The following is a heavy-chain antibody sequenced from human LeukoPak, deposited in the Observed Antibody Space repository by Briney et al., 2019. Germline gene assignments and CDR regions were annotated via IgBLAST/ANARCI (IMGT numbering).Heavy chain of an antibody. Sequence: SETLSLTCAVYGGSFSGYYWSWIRQPPGKGLEWLGEINHSGSTNYNPSLKSRVTISVDTSKNQFSLKLSSVTAADTAVYYCGTNAFPRHYYYYGMDVWGQGTTVTVSS. CDR3: GTNAFPRHYYYYGMDV. V-gene: IGHV4-34*01. CDR2: INHSGST. J-gene: IGHJ6*02. D-gene: IGHD2-2*01. CDR1: GGSFSGYY.